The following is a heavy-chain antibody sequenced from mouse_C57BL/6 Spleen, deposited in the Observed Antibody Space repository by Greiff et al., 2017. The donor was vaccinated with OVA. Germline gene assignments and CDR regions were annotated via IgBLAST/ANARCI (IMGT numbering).Heavy chain of an antibody. V-gene: IGHV1-26*01. J-gene: IGHJ3*01. Sequence: EVQLQQSGPELVKPGASVKISCKASGYTFTDYYMNWVKQSHGKSLEWIGDINPNNGGTSYNQKFKGKATLTVDKSSSTAYMELRSLTSEDSAVYYCAREGGYGSSPAWFAYWGQGTLVTVSA. CDR1: GYTFTDYY. CDR3: AREGGYGSSPAWFAY. CDR2: INPNNGGT. D-gene: IGHD1-1*01.